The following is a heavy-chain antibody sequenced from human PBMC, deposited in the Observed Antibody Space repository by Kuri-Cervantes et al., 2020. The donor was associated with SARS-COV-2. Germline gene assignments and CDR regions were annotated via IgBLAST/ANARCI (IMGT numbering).Heavy chain of an antibody. CDR2: VYDSGST. CDR1: GGSVSSSGYY. J-gene: IGHJ4*02. CDR3: ARVPSAGPVAGGVDY. V-gene: IGHV4-39*01. D-gene: IGHD6-19*01. Sequence: SETLSLTCTVSGGSVSSSGYYWGLIRQPPGKGLEWIGSVYDSGSTYYNPSLKSRVTISVDTSKNQFSVKLTSVTAADTAVYFCARVPSAGPVAGGVDYWGQGTLVTVSS.